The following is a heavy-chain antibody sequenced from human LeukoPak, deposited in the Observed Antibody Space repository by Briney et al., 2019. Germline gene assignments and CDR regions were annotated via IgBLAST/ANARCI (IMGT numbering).Heavy chain of an antibody. D-gene: IGHD6-19*01. CDR3: ARGGTVATSYYYGMDV. Sequence: SETLSLTCAVYGGSFSGYYWSWIRQPPGKGLEWIGEINHSGSTNYNPSLKSRVTIPVDTSKNQFSLKLSSVTAADTAVYYCARGGTVATSYYYGMDVWGKGTTVTVSS. J-gene: IGHJ6*04. V-gene: IGHV4-34*01. CDR1: GGSFSGYY. CDR2: INHSGST.